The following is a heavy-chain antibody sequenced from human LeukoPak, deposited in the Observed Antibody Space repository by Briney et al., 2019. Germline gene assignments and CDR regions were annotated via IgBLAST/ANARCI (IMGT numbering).Heavy chain of an antibody. CDR1: GFTFSSYW. Sequence: GGSLRLSCAASGFTFSSYWMSWVRQAPGKGLEWVANINQDGSDKYHVDSVKGRFTISRDNAKNSMYLQMNSVRAEDTAVYYCARDLLPDTSGYYYWGQGTLVTVSS. D-gene: IGHD3-22*01. CDR3: ARDLLPDTSGYYY. J-gene: IGHJ4*02. CDR2: INQDGSDK. V-gene: IGHV3-7*01.